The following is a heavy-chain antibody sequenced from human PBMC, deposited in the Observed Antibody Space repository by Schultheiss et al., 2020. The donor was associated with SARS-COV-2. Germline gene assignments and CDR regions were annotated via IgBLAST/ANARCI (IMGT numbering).Heavy chain of an antibody. CDR2: IVVGSGNT. D-gene: IGHD3-10*01. V-gene: IGHV1-58*02. Sequence: SVKVSCKASGFTFTSSAMQWVRQARGQRLEWIGWIVVGSGNTNYAQKFQERVTITRDMSTSTAYMELSSLRSEDTAVYYCARDVGDYYYGMDVWGQGTTVTVSS. J-gene: IGHJ6*02. CDR1: GFTFTSSA. CDR3: ARDVGDYYYGMDV.